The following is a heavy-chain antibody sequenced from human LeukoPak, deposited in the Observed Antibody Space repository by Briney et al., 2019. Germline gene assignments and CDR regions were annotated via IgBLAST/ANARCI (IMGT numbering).Heavy chain of an antibody. CDR2: INPNSGGT. V-gene: IGHV1-2*02. CDR3: ARGAPCGELLFGEKFDY. D-gene: IGHD3-10*01. CDR1: GYIFTNYY. J-gene: IGHJ4*02. Sequence: ASVKVSCKASGYIFTNYYMHWVRQAPGQGLEWMGWINPNSGGTNYAQRFQGRVTMTRDTSISTAYMELSRLRSDDTAVYYCARGAPCGELLFGEKFDYWGQGTLVTVSS.